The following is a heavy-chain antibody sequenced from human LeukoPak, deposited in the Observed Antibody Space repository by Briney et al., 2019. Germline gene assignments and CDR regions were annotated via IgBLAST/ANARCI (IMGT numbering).Heavy chain of an antibody. D-gene: IGHD5-12*01. CDR2: IYYSGST. CDR1: GGSISSSSYY. J-gene: IGHJ4*02. Sequence: SETLSLTCTVSGGSISSSSYYWGWIRQPPGKGLEWIGSIYYSGSTYYNPSLKSRVTISVDTSKNQFSLKLSSVTAADTAVYYCVRSRRATMSFDYWGQGTLVTVSS. V-gene: IGHV4-39*01. CDR3: VRSRRATMSFDY.